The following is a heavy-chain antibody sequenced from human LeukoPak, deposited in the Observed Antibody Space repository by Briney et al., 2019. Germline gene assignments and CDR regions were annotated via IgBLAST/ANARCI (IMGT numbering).Heavy chain of an antibody. CDR2: ISGSGGST. Sequence: PGGSLRLSCAASGFTFSSYAMSWVRQAPGKGLEWVSAISGSGGSTYYADSVKGRFTISRDNSKNTLYLQMNSLRAEDTAVYYCAIGRSGWYYFDYWGQGTLVTVSS. CDR1: GFTFSSYA. J-gene: IGHJ4*02. V-gene: IGHV3-23*01. D-gene: IGHD6-19*01. CDR3: AIGRSGWYYFDY.